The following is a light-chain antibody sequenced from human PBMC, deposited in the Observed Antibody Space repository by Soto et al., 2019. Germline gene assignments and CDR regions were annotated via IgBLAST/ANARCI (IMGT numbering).Light chain of an antibody. CDR2: GAS. CDR1: QSVSSSY. J-gene: IGKJ5*01. CDR3: QQYGSSPPIT. Sequence: EIVLTQSPGTLSLSPGERATLSCRASQSVSSSYLAWYQQKPGQAPRLVIYGASSRATGIPDRFSGSGFGTDFTLTISRLEPEDFAVYYCQQYGSSPPITFGQGTRLEIK. V-gene: IGKV3-20*01.